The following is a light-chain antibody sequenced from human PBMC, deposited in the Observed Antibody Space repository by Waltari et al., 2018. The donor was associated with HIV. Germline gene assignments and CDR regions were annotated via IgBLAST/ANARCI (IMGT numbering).Light chain of an antibody. V-gene: IGLV2-8*01. J-gene: IGLJ2*01. Sequence: QSALTQPPSASGSPGQSVTISCTGTRSDVGRYDYVSWYQQHPGKAPKLLIYEVNKRPSGVPDRFSGSKSGNTASLTVSGLQAEDEAEYSCTSYAGINPVAFGGGTKLTVL. CDR1: RSDVGRYDY. CDR2: EVN. CDR3: TSYAGINPVA.